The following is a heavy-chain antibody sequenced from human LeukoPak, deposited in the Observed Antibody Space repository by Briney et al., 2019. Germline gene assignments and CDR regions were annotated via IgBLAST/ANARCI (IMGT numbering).Heavy chain of an antibody. CDR1: GGSISSSSYY. Sequence: PSETLSLTCNVSGGSISSSSYYWSWIRQPPGKGLEWIGEINHSGSTNYNPSLKSRVTISVDTSKNQFSLKLSSVTAADTAVYYCASHIGPFDYWGQGTLVTVSS. CDR2: INHSGST. CDR3: ASHIGPFDY. V-gene: IGHV4-39*07. J-gene: IGHJ4*02.